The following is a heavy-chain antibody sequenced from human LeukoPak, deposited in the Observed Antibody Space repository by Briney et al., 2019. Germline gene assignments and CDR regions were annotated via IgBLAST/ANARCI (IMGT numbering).Heavy chain of an antibody. J-gene: IGHJ6*02. V-gene: IGHV1-2*06. D-gene: IGHD3-22*01. CDR1: GYTFTGYY. CDR3: ARESADGSGYSFYYYYGMDV. Sequence: ASVKVSCKASGYTFTGYYMHWVRQAPGQGLEWMGRINPNSGGTNYAQKFQGRVTMTRDTSISTAYMELSRLRSDDTAVYYCARESADGSGYSFYYYYGMDVWGQGTTVTVSS. CDR2: INPNSGGT.